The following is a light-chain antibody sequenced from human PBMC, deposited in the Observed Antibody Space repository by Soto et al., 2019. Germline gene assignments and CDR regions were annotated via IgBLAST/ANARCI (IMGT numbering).Light chain of an antibody. CDR1: SSDVGGYNH. CDR2: AVS. V-gene: IGLV2-14*03. J-gene: IGLJ3*02. CDR3: SSYTATRTVV. Sequence: QSALTQPASVSGSPGQSITIACTGTSSDVGGYNHVSWYQVHPGTAPRLVIYAVSIRPPAVSDRFSGSTSGNTASLTISGLQAEDEADYYCSSYTATRTVVFGGGTKLTVL.